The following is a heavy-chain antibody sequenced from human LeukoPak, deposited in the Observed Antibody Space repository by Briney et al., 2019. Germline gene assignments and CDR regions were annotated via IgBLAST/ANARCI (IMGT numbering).Heavy chain of an antibody. CDR3: ARDYSSSSNYFDY. D-gene: IGHD6-6*01. CDR2: ISSSSSYI. V-gene: IGHV3-21*01. J-gene: IGHJ4*02. Sequence: GGSLRLSCAASGFTFSSYSMNWVRQAPGKGLEWVSSISSSSSYIYYADSVKGRFTISRDNAKNSLYLQMNSLRAEDTAVYYCARDYSSSSNYFDYGAQGTLVTVSS. CDR1: GFTFSSYS.